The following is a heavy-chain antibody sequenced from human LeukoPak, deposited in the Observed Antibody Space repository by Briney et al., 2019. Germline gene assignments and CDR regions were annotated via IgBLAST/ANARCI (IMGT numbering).Heavy chain of an antibody. CDR2: ISYDGSNK. CDR1: GFTFSSYA. V-gene: IGHV3-30-3*01. D-gene: IGHD4-23*01. J-gene: IGHJ4*02. Sequence: PGGSLGLSCAASGFTFSSYAMHWVRQAPGKGLEWVAVISYDGSNKYYADSVKGRFTISRDNSKNTLYLQMNSLRAEDTAVYYCARGRPHGNDYWGQGTLVTVSS. CDR3: ARGRPHGNDY.